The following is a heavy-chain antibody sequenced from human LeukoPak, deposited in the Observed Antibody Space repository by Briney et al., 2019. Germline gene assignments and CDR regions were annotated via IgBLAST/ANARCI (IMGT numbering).Heavy chain of an antibody. CDR2: FDPEDGET. V-gene: IGHV1-24*01. J-gene: IGHJ4*02. CDR3: ARDGGRDGYSEFFDY. Sequence: ASVNVSCKVSGYTLTELSMHWVRQAPGKGLEWMGDFDPEDGETIYAQKFQGRVTMTEDTSTDTAYMELSSLRSEDTAVYYCARDGGRDGYSEFFDYWGQGTLVTVSS. D-gene: IGHD5-24*01. CDR1: GYTLTELS.